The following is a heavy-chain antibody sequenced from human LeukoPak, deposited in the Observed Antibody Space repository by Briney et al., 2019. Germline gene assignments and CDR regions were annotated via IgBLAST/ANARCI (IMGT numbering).Heavy chain of an antibody. CDR3: VVGGSPGY. Sequence: GGSLRLSCAASGLAFSAYKMHRVRQAPRKGLVWVSRISTDGYTTDYADFVQGRFTASRDNTKNTWSLEMNSLRAEDTAVYYCVVGGSPGYWGQGTLVTVSS. CDR1: GLAFSAYK. CDR2: ISTDGYTT. J-gene: IGHJ4*02. V-gene: IGHV3-74*01. D-gene: IGHD2-15*01.